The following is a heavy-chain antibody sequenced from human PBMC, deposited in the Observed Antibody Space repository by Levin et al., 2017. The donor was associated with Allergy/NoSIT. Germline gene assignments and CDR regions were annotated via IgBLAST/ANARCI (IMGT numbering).Heavy chain of an antibody. V-gene: IGHV4-30-4*01. CDR2: IYYSGST. J-gene: IGHJ6*03. D-gene: IGHD5-18*01. CDR3: ARAQSQDTAMVIYYDYYMDV. CDR1: GGSVSSGVYY. Sequence: PSETLSLTCTVSGGSVSSGVYYWSWIRQPPGKGLEWIGYIYYSGSTYYNPSLKSRVTISVDTSKNQFSLKLSSVTAADTAVYYCARAQSQDTAMVIYYDYYMDVWGKGTTVTVSS.